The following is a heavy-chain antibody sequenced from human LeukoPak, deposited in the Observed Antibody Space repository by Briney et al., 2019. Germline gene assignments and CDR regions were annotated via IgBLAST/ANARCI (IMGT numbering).Heavy chain of an antibody. J-gene: IGHJ4*02. CDR1: GGTFSSYA. Sequence: SVKVSCKASGGTFSSYAISWVRQAPGQGLEWMGGIIPIFGTANYAQKFQGRVTITADESTSTAYMELSSLRSEDTAVYYCARIRIVGANPIDYWGQGTLVTVSS. V-gene: IGHV1-69*13. CDR3: ARIRIVGANPIDY. D-gene: IGHD1-26*01. CDR2: IIPIFGTA.